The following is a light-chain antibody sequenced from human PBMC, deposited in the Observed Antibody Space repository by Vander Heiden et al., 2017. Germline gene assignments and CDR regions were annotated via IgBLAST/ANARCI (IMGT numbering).Light chain of an antibody. CDR2: AAS. J-gene: IGKJ4*01. CDR3: QQSYSTPVLT. V-gene: IGKV1-39*01. Sequence: DIQLTHSPSSLSASVGDRVTSTCRVSQSISSYLNWYQQKPGKAPKRLINAASSLQSGVPPRFSGSGSGTDFTLTISSLQPEDFATYYCQQSYSTPVLTFGGGTKVEIK. CDR1: QSISSY.